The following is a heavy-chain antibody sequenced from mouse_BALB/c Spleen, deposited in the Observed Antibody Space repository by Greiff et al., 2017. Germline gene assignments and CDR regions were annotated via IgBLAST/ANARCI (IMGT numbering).Heavy chain of an antibody. CDR2: INSNGGST. J-gene: IGHJ3*01. CDR3: ARDGDRYEAWFAY. Sequence: DVMLVESGGGLVQPGGSLKLSCAASGFTFSSYGMSWVRQTPDKRLELVATINSNGGSTYYPDSVKGRFTISRDNAKNTLYLQMSSLKSEDTAMYYCARDGDRYEAWFAYWGQGTLVTVSA. D-gene: IGHD2-14*01. V-gene: IGHV5-6-3*01. CDR1: GFTFSSYG.